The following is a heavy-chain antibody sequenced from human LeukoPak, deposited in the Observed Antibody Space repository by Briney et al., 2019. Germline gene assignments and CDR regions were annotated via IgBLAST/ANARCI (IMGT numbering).Heavy chain of an antibody. V-gene: IGHV4-59*01. D-gene: IGHD2-15*01. Sequence: SETLSLTCTVSGGSISSYYWSWIRQPPGKGLEWIGYIYYSGSTNYNPSLKSRVTISVDTSKNQFSLKLSSVTAADAAVYYCARENCGGGNCYEDYWGQGTLVTVSS. CDR2: IYYSGST. CDR1: GGSISSYY. J-gene: IGHJ4*02. CDR3: ARENCGGGNCYEDY.